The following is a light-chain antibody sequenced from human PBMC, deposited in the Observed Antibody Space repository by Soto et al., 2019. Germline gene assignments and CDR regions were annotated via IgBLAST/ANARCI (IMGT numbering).Light chain of an antibody. Sequence: QSALTQPASVSGSPGQSITISCTGTSSDVGSYNLVSWYQQHPGKAPKLMIYEGSKRPSGVSNRFSGSKSGNTASLTISGLQAEDEGDYHCCSYAGSSVVFGGGTKLTVL. CDR2: EGS. J-gene: IGLJ2*01. CDR1: SSDVGSYNL. V-gene: IGLV2-23*01. CDR3: CSYAGSSVV.